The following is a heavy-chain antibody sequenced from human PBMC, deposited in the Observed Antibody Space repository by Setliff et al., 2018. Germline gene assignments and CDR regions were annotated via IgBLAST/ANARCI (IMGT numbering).Heavy chain of an antibody. CDR3: ARHMVVRGVGGFDY. J-gene: IGHJ4*03. D-gene: IGHD3-10*01. CDR2: IYPGDSDI. CDR1: GYSFTNYW. V-gene: IGHV5-51*01. Sequence: PGESLKISCEGSGYSFTNYWIAWVRQMPGKGLEWMGIIYPGDSDIRYSPSFQGQVTFSVDKSINTAYLQWSSLKASDTAMYYCARHMVVRGVGGFDYWGQGRMVTVSS.